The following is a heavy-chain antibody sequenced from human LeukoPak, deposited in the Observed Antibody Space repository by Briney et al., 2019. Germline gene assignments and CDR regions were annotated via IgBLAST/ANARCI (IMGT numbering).Heavy chain of an antibody. Sequence: SSVRVCCKASGYTFTGYYMHWVRQAPGQGREWMGWINPNSGGTNYAQKFQGRVTMTRDTSIRTAYMELSRLRSDDTAVYYCARVLFYSSGNKSNRVDYWGQGTLVTVSS. J-gene: IGHJ4*02. CDR2: INPNSGGT. CDR1: GYTFTGYY. V-gene: IGHV1-2*02. CDR3: ARVLFYSSGNKSNRVDY. D-gene: IGHD6-19*01.